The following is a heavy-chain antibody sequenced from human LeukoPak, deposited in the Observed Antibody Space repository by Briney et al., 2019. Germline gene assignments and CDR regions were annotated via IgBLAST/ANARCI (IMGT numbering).Heavy chain of an antibody. D-gene: IGHD3-9*01. V-gene: IGHV1-2*02. CDR3: ARVPYYDILTGYYPY. J-gene: IGHJ4*02. CDR2: INPNSGGT. CDR1: GYTFTGYY. Sequence: GASVKVSCKASGYTFTGYYMHWVRQAPGQGLEWMGWINPNSGGTNYAQKFQSRVTMTRDTSISTAYMELSRLRSDDTAVYYCARVPYYDILTGYYPYWGQGTLVTVSS.